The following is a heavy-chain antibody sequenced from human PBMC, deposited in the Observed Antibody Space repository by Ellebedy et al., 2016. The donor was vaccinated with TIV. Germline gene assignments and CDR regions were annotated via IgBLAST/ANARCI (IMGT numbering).Heavy chain of an antibody. Sequence: ASVKVSCKASGYTFTSYAMNWVRQAPGQGLEWMGWINTNTGNPTYAQGFTGRFVFSLDTSVSTAYLQISSLKAEDTAVYYCARDSGGRELSFYYFDYWGQGTLVTVSS. CDR1: GYTFTSYA. CDR3: ARDSGGRELSFYYFDY. V-gene: IGHV7-4-1*02. D-gene: IGHD3-16*02. J-gene: IGHJ4*02. CDR2: INTNTGNP.